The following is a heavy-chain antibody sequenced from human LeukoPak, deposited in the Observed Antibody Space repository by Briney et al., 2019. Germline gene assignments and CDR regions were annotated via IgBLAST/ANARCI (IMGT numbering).Heavy chain of an antibody. CDR2: IGTAGDP. D-gene: IGHD3-10*02. Sequence: GGSLRLSCAASGFTFSSYDMHWARQATGKGLEGVSAIGTAGDPYYPGSVKGRFTISRENAKNSLYLQMNSLRAGDTAVYYCARVVRGAYYGMDVWGKGTTVTVSS. V-gene: IGHV3-13*05. CDR3: ARVVRGAYYGMDV. CDR1: GFTFSSYD. J-gene: IGHJ6*04.